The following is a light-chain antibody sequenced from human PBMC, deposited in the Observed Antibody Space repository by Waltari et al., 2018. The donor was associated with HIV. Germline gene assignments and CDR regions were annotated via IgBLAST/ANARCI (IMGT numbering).Light chain of an antibody. Sequence: QTVVIQAPSSSVSPGGTVTITCGLPFGSVASGNYPRWYQQTPGQPPRALIYSSRTRSSGVPDRFSGSILWDKAALTITGAHADDESDYYCSLYLDSGVSVFGGGTRLSV. J-gene: IGLJ3*02. CDR3: SLYLDSGVSV. CDR1: FGSVASGNY. V-gene: IGLV8-61*01. CDR2: SSR.